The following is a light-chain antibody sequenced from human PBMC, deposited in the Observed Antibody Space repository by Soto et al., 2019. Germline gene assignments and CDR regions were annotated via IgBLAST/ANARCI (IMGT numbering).Light chain of an antibody. V-gene: IGKV1-39*01. J-gene: IGKJ2*02. CDR2: AAS. Sequence: DIQMTQSPSSLSASVGDRVTITCRASQSISTYLNWYQQKVGKAPKLLIYAASSLQRGVPSRFSGSGSGTDFNLNISSLQPEDFATYYCQQSYSTPRTFGQGTKLEIK. CDR1: QSISTY. CDR3: QQSYSTPRT.